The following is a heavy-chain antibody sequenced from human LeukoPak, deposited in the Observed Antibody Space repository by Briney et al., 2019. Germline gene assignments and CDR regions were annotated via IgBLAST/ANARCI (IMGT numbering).Heavy chain of an antibody. CDR1: GGSISSGCYY. CDR3: ARGLRYPSNFDY. Sequence: SQTLSLTCTVSGGSISSGCYYWSWIRQHPGKGLEWIGYIYYSGSTYYNPSLKSRVTIYVDTSKSQFSMRMSYVNVEGPAVDYCARGLRYPSNFDYWGQGPLVTVSS. D-gene: IGHD2-2*02. V-gene: IGHV4-31*03. CDR2: IYYSGST. J-gene: IGHJ4*02.